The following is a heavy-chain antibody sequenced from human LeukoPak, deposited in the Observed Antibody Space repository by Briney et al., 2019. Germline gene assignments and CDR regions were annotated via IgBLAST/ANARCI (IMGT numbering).Heavy chain of an antibody. Sequence: PGGSLRLSCAASGFTFSSYWMSWVRQAPGKGLEWVANIKQDGSEKYYVDSVKGRFTISRDNAKNSLYLQMNSLRAEDTAVYYCARDRGQQSYYDFWSGHHDAFDIWGQGTMVTVSS. D-gene: IGHD3-3*01. CDR2: IKQDGSEK. J-gene: IGHJ3*02. CDR1: GFTFSSYW. V-gene: IGHV3-7*01. CDR3: ARDRGQQSYYDFWSGHHDAFDI.